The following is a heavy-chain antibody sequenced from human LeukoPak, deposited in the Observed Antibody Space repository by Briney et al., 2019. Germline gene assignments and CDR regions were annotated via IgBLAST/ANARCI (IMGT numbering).Heavy chain of an antibody. J-gene: IGHJ3*02. CDR1: GFTFSSYG. Sequence: PGRSLRLSCAASGFTFSSYGMHWVRQAPGKGLEWVAVISYDGSNKYYADSVKGRFTISRDNSKNTLYLQMNSLRAEDTAVYYCAKDLSSSHRGAFDIWGQGTMVTVSS. D-gene: IGHD6-13*01. CDR3: AKDLSSSHRGAFDI. CDR2: ISYDGSNK. V-gene: IGHV3-30*18.